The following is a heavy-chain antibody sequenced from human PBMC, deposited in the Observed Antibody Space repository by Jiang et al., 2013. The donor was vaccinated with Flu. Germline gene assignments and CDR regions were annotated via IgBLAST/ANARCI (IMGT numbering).Heavy chain of an antibody. Sequence: EVKKPGASVKVSCKASGYSFSTYGISWVRQAPGQGLEWMGWISTYTGSTNYAQKAQGRVTMTIDTPTSTAYMELRSLRSDDTAVYYCARDIETYYYGSGAYWGQGTLVTVSS. CDR1: GYSFSTYG. V-gene: IGHV1-18*04. CDR3: ARDIETYYYGSGAY. CDR2: ISTYTGST. D-gene: IGHD3-10*01. J-gene: IGHJ4*02.